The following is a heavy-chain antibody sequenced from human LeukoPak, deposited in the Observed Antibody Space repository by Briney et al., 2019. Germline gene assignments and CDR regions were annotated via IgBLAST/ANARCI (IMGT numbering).Heavy chain of an antibody. Sequence: GGSLRLSCAASGFTFSSYAMSWVRQAPGKGLEWVGFIRSKAYGGTTEYAASVKGRFTISRDDSKSIAYLQMNSLKTEDTAVYYCTSLLVEWGQGTLVTVSS. CDR1: GFTFSSYA. CDR2: IRSKAYGGTT. D-gene: IGHD1-26*01. CDR3: TSLLVE. J-gene: IGHJ4*02. V-gene: IGHV3-49*04.